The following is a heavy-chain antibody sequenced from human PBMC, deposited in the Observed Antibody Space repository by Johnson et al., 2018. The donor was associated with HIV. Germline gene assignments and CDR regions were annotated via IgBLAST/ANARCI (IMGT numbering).Heavy chain of an antibody. J-gene: IGHJ3*02. D-gene: IGHD3-16*02. CDR2: IKSKTDGGTT. CDR3: ARDRVITFGGVIGRGACDI. CDR1: GFTFSNAW. Sequence: MQLVESGGGLVKPGGSLRLPCAASGFTFSNAWMSWVRQAPGKGLEWVGRIKSKTDGGTTDYAAPVKGRFTISRDNSKNTLYLQMNSLRAEDTAVYYCARDRVITFGGVIGRGACDIWGQGTMV. V-gene: IGHV3-15*01.